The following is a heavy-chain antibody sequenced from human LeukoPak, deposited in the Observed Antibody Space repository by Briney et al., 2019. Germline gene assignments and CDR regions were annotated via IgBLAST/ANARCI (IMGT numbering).Heavy chain of an antibody. CDR2: ISNDGSNK. V-gene: IGHV3-30*18. D-gene: IGHD6-13*01. Sequence: GGSLRLSCAASGFTFSSYGMHWVRQAPGKGLEWVAVISNDGSNKYYADSVKGRFTISRDNSMNTLSLQMNSLRGEDTAVYYCAKDSSSWHLDNWGQGTLVTVSS. CDR1: GFTFSSYG. CDR3: AKDSSSWHLDN. J-gene: IGHJ4*02.